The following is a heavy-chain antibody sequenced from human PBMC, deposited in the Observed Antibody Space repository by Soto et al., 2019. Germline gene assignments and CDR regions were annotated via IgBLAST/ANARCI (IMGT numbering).Heavy chain of an antibody. J-gene: IGHJ3*02. CDR2: IYYSGST. Sequence: SETLSLTCTVSGGSISSGGYYWSWIRQHPGKGLEWIGYIYYSGSTYYNPSLKSRVTISVDTSKNQFSLKLSSVTAADTAVYYCASRYCSGGSCYGLGAFVIWGQGTMVTVSS. D-gene: IGHD2-15*01. CDR3: ASRYCSGGSCYGLGAFVI. CDR1: GGSISSGGYY. V-gene: IGHV4-31*03.